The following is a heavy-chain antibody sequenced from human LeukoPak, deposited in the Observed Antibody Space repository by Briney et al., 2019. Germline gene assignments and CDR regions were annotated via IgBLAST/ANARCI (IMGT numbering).Heavy chain of an antibody. V-gene: IGHV3-66*01. CDR2: IYSGGST. CDR3: ARGPKGSSWSSHRNYYFDY. CDR1: GFPVSSNY. Sequence: GGSLRLSCAASGFPVSSNYMIWVRQSPGRGREGVSVIYSGGSTYYADSVKGRFTISRDNSKNTLYLQMNSLRAEDTAVYYCARGPKGSSWSSHRNYYFDYWGQGTLVTVSS. D-gene: IGHD6-6*01. J-gene: IGHJ4*02.